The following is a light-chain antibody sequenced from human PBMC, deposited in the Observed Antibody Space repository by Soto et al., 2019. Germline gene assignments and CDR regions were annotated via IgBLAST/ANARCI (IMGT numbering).Light chain of an antibody. Sequence: QSALTQPPSASGTPGQRVTVSCSGSSSNIGSDVVNWYQQLPGTAPKLLIFNNNQRPSGVPDRFSGSKSGTSASLAISGLQSEDEADYYCLVWDDSLNAWVFGGGTQLTVL. CDR1: SSNIGSDV. CDR3: LVWDDSLNAWV. V-gene: IGLV1-44*01. CDR2: NNN. J-gene: IGLJ3*02.